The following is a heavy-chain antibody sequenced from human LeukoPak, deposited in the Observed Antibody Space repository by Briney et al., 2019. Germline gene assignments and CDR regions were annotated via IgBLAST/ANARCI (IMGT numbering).Heavy chain of an antibody. CDR1: GFTFSSYA. J-gene: IGHJ4*02. CDR3: ARLRWTCTNGACYIGFEY. Sequence: GGSLRLSCAASGFTFSSYAMSWVRQAPGKGLEWVANIKQDGSEKYFVDSVKGRFTFSRDNAENSLYLLMNSLRAEDTAIYYCARLRWTCTNGACYIGFEYWGQGTLVTVSS. V-gene: IGHV3-7*01. D-gene: IGHD2-8*01. CDR2: IKQDGSEK.